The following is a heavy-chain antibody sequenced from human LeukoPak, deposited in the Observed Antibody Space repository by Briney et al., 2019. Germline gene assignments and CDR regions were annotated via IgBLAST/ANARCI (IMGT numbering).Heavy chain of an antibody. Sequence: AETLSLTCTVSGDSIGSHYWSWIRQPPGKGLEWIGYIFYVGSTNYNPSLKSRVTISVDTSKNQFSLKLNSVTAADTAVYYCARDYYDSRGEAFDIWGQGTMVTVSS. V-gene: IGHV4-59*11. CDR2: IFYVGST. CDR3: ARDYYDSRGEAFDI. CDR1: GDSIGSHY. D-gene: IGHD3-22*01. J-gene: IGHJ3*02.